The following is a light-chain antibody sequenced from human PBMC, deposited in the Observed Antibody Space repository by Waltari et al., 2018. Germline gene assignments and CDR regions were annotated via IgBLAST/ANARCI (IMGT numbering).Light chain of an antibody. Sequence: SYVVTQPPSVSVAPGQTARIPCPGDKIGTQSVHWYQQKPGQAPVLVMYDDTDRPSGIPERFSGSSSGNTATLTIRRVEAGDEADYYSQVWDSTSDPLFGVGTKLTVL. J-gene: IGLJ2*01. CDR2: DDT. CDR3: QVWDSTSDPL. CDR1: KIGTQS. V-gene: IGLV3-21*02.